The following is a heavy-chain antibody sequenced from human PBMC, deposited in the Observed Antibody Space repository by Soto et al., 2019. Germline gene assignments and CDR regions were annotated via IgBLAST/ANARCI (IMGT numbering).Heavy chain of an antibody. CDR3: ARDGDRGAAAVY. D-gene: IGHD6-13*01. J-gene: IGHJ4*02. Sequence: SVKVSCKASGGTFSSYTISWVRQAPGQGLEWMGRIIPILGIANYAQKFQGRVTITADKSTSTAYMELSSLRSEDTAVYYCARDGDRGAAAVYWGQGTLVTVSS. V-gene: IGHV1-69*04. CDR2: IIPILGIA. CDR1: GGTFSSYT.